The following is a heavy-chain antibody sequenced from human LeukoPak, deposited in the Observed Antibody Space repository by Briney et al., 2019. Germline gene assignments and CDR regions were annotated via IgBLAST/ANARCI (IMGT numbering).Heavy chain of an antibody. CDR2: INHSGST. J-gene: IGHJ4*02. Sequence: SETLSLTCAVYGGSFSGYYWSWIRQPPGKGLEWIGEINHSGSTNYNPSLKSRVTISVDTSKNQFSLKLSSVTAADTAVYYCARGRKVKRWLQLQTHIYYFDYWGQGTLVTVSS. V-gene: IGHV4-34*01. CDR3: ARGRKVKRWLQLQTHIYYFDY. D-gene: IGHD5-24*01. CDR1: GGSFSGYY.